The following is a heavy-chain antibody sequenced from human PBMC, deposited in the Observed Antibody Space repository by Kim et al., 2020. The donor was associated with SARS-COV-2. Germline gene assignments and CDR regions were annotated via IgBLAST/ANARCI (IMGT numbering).Heavy chain of an antibody. CDR1: GYTFTSYY. CDR3: ARVYGTLTPGYFDY. Sequence: ASVKVSCKASGYTFTSYYIHWMRQAPGQGLEWMGVIIPSGGATSYAQKFQGRVTMTRDTSTSTVYMELSSLRSEDTALYYCARVYGTLTPGYFDYWGQGT. J-gene: IGHJ4*01. V-gene: IGHV1-46*01. CDR2: IIPSGGAT. D-gene: IGHD4-17*01.